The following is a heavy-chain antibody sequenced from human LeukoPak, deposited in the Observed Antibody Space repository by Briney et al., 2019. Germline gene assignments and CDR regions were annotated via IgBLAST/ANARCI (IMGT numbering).Heavy chain of an antibody. CDR3: ARGGLEPVDY. CDR1: DFIFSNYW. J-gene: IGHJ4*02. CDR2: IDTDGSIT. Sequence: PGGSLRLSCAASDFIFSNYWMHWVRQPPGKGLVWVSRIDTDGSITSYADSVKGRFTISRDNAKNTLYLQMNSVSAEDTAVYYCARGGLEPVDYWGQGNLVTVSS. V-gene: IGHV3-74*01. D-gene: IGHD1-1*01.